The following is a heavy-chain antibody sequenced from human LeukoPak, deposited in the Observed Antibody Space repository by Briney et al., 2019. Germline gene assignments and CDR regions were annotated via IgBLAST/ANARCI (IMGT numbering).Heavy chain of an antibody. D-gene: IGHD4-23*01. CDR2: INTNTGNP. CDR3: ARGDSTVVIPGHF. J-gene: IGHJ4*02. CDR1: GYTFTDYA. V-gene: IGHV7-4-1*02. Sequence: GASVKVSCKASGYTFTDYAMNWVRQAPGQGLEWMGWINTNTGNPTYAQGFTGWLVLSLDTSISTAYLEISSLKAEDTAVYYCARGDSTVVIPGHFWGQGTLVTVSP.